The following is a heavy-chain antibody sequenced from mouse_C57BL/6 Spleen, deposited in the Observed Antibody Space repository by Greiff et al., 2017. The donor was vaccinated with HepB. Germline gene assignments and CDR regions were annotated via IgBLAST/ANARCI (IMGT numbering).Heavy chain of an antibody. Sequence: VQLQQSGAELARPGASVKMSCKASGYTFTSYTMHWVKQRPGQGLEWIGYINPSSGYTKYNQKFKDKATLTADKSSSTAYMQLSSLTSEDSAVYYCARRGNWDDAMDYWGQGTSVTVSS. V-gene: IGHV1-4*01. CDR3: ARRGNWDDAMDY. J-gene: IGHJ4*01. CDR1: GYTFTSYT. CDR2: INPSSGYT. D-gene: IGHD4-1*01.